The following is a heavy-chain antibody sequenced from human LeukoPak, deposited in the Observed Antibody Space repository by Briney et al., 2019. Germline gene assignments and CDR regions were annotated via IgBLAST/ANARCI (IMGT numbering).Heavy chain of an antibody. CDR3: ARGGDNSYFDY. CDR1: GYTFISYY. CDR2: INPGGGST. Sequence: ASVKVSCKASGYTFISYYIHWVRQAPGQGLEWMGIINPGGGSTTYAQKFQGRVTMTRDTSTSTVYMELSSLGSEDTAIYYCARGGDNSYFDYWGQGTLVTVSS. D-gene: IGHD4-23*01. J-gene: IGHJ4*02. V-gene: IGHV1-46*01.